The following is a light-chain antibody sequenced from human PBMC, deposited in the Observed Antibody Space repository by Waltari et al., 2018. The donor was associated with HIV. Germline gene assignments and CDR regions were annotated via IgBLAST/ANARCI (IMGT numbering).Light chain of an antibody. V-gene: IGLV2-11*01. Sequence: QSALTQPRSVSGSPGQSVTISCTGTSSDIGYFDYVSWYQQYPGKAPKVNIYEVNQRPSGVPDRFTGSKSGITASLTISGLQGDDEADYYCCSYAGSYTYVFGTGTKVNVL. CDR2: EVN. CDR1: SSDIGYFDY. CDR3: CSYAGSYTYV. J-gene: IGLJ1*01.